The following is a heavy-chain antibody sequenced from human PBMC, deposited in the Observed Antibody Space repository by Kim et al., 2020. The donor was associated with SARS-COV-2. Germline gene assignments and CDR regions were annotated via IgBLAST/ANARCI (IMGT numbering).Heavy chain of an antibody. D-gene: IGHD6-13*01. CDR2: TYYRSRWYN. J-gene: IGHJ4*02. CDR1: GDSVSSKSAS. V-gene: IGHV6-1*01. Sequence: SQTLSLTCAISGDSVSSKSASWNWIRQSPSRGLEWLGRTYYRSRWYNDYAASVKSRITINPDTSNNQFSLQLSSVTPEDTAVYYCARDPRIATAAYFDYWGQGALVTVSS. CDR3: ARDPRIATAAYFDY.